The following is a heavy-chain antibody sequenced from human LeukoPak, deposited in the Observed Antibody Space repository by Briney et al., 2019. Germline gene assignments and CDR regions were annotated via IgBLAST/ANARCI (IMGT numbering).Heavy chain of an antibody. J-gene: IGHJ6*02. Sequence: PGRSLRLSCAASGFTFSSYGLHWVRQAPGKGLELVAVRWYDGSNKYYADSVKGRFTISRDNSKSTLYLQMDSLRAEDTAVYYCAREFGSNWFMDVWGQGTTVTVSS. CDR1: GFTFSSYG. V-gene: IGHV3-33*01. D-gene: IGHD6-13*01. CDR3: AREFGSNWFMDV. CDR2: RWYDGSNK.